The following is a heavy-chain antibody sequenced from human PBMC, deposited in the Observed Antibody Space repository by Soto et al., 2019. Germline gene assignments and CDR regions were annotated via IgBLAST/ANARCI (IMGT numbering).Heavy chain of an antibody. V-gene: IGHV1-58*01. D-gene: IGHD3-22*01. J-gene: IGHJ6*02. CDR3: AIGYYYDSSGYPSYYYGMDV. Sequence: SVKVSCKASGFTFTSSAVQWVRQARGQRLEWIGWIVVGSGNTNYAQKFQERVTITRDMSTSTAYMELSSLRSEDTAVYYCAIGYYYDSSGYPSYYYGMDVWGQGTTVTVSS. CDR2: IVVGSGNT. CDR1: GFTFTSSA.